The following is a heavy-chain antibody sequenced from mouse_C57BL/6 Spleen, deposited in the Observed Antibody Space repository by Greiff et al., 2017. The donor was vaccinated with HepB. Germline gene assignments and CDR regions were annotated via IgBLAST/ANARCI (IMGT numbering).Heavy chain of an antibody. Sequence: EVKVVESGGGLVKPGGSLKFSCAASGFTISDYGMHVDRQAPEKGLEWVGYISSGSSTIYYADTVKGGFTISRDTAKNTLFLQMTSLRSEDTAMYYCVVVDYWGQGTSVTVSS. CDR1: GFTISDYG. J-gene: IGHJ4*01. CDR3: VVVDY. CDR2: ISSGSSTI. V-gene: IGHV5-17*01.